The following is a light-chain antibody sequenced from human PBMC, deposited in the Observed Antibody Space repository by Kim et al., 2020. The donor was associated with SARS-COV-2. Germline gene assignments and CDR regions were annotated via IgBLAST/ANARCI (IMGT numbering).Light chain of an antibody. J-gene: IGKJ5*01. V-gene: IGKV3-11*01. Sequence: EIVLTQSPATLSLSPGERATLSCRASQSVVTYLAWYQQKPGQATRLLIYDTSKRAAGIPDRFSGSGSGTDFTLTISIVEPEDFAVYFCQQRSNWPPEITFGQGTRLEIK. CDR2: DTS. CDR3: QQRSNWPPEIT. CDR1: QSVVTY.